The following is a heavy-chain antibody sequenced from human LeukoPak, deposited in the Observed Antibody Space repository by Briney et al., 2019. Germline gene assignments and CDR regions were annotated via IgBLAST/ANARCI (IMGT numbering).Heavy chain of an antibody. CDR3: ARDPSSLRDSFEY. V-gene: IGHV3-48*01. CDR2: ISSSSSTI. CDR1: GFTFSSYS. J-gene: IGHJ4*02. Sequence: PGGSLRLSCAASGFTFSSYSMNWVRQAPGKGLEWVSYISSSSSTIYYADAVKGRFTISRDNAKNSLCLQMNSLRAEDTAVYYCARDPSSLRDSFEYWGQGTLVTVSS.